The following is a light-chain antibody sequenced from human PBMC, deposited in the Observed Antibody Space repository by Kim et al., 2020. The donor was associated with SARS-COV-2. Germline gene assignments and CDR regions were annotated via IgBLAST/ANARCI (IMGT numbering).Light chain of an antibody. CDR3: QQSSNWPLT. J-gene: IGKJ4*01. V-gene: IGKV3-11*01. CDR1: QSVTNS. Sequence: PGERATLSCRASQSVTNSLAWYQQKPGQAPRLLISDASNRASGIPARFSGSGSGTAFTLTISSLEPEDFAIYYCQQSSNWPLTFGGGTKVDI. CDR2: DAS.